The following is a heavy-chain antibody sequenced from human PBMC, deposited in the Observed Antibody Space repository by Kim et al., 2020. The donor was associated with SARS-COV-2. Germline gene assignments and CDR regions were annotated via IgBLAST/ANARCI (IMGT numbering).Heavy chain of an antibody. CDR1: GGTFSSYA. V-gene: IGHV1-69*13. Sequence: SVKVSCKASGGTFSSYAISWVRQAPGQGLEWMGGIIPIFGTANYAQKFQGRVTITADESTSTAYMELSSLRSEDTAVYYCARHYGGTNYYYYGMDVWGQGTTVTVSS. CDR3: ARHYGGTNYYYYGMDV. CDR2: IIPIFGTA. D-gene: IGHD4-17*01. J-gene: IGHJ6*02.